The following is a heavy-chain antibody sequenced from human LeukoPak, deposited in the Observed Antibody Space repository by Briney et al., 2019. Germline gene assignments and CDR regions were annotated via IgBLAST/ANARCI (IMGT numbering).Heavy chain of an antibody. CDR1: GGTFSSYA. D-gene: IGHD3-10*01. Sequence: SVKVSCKASGGTFSSYAISWVRQAPGQGLEWMGGIIPIFGTANYAQKFQGRVTMTEDTSTDTAYMELSSLRSEDTAVYYCASITMVRGVIIPRWYFDLWGRGTLVTVSS. CDR2: IIPIFGTA. J-gene: IGHJ2*01. V-gene: IGHV1-69*06. CDR3: ASITMVRGVIIPRWYFDL.